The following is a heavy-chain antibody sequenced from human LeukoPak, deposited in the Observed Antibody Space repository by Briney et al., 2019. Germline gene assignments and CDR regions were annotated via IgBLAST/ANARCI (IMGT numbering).Heavy chain of an antibody. Sequence: GASVKVSCKASGYTFTGYYMHWVRQAPGQGLEWMGWINPNSGGTNYAQKFQGRVTMTRDTSISTAYMELSRLGSDDTAVYYCASVVYDYVWGSYRIDYWGQGTLVTVSS. D-gene: IGHD3-16*02. CDR3: ASVVYDYVWGSYRIDY. V-gene: IGHV1-2*02. J-gene: IGHJ4*02. CDR1: GYTFTGYY. CDR2: INPNSGGT.